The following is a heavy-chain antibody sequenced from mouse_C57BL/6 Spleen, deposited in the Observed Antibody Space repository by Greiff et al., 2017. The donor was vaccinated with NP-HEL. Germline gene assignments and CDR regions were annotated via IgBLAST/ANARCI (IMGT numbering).Heavy chain of an antibody. D-gene: IGHD2-3*01. CDR1: GYTFTSYW. J-gene: IGHJ3*01. CDR3: AREDGYYLAWFAY. Sequence: VKLQQPGTELVKPGASVKLSCKASGYTFTSYWMHWVKQRPGQGLEWIGNINPSNGGTNYNEKFKSKATLTVDKSSSTAYMQLSSLTSEDSAVYYCAREDGYYLAWFAYWGQGTLVTVSA. V-gene: IGHV1-53*01. CDR2: INPSNGGT.